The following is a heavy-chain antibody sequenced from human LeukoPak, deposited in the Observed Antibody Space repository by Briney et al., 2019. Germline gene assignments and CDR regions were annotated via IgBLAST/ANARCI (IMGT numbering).Heavy chain of an antibody. V-gene: IGHV1-2*02. CDR3: ARSYPGSWQFDY. Sequence: VASVKVSCKASGYTFTGYYMHWVRQAPGQGLEWMGWINPNSGGTNYAQKFQGRVTMTRDTSISTAYMELSRLRSDDTAVYYCARSYPGSWQFDYWGQGTLVTVSS. CDR1: GYTFTGYY. J-gene: IGHJ4*02. CDR2: INPNSGGT. D-gene: IGHD6-13*01.